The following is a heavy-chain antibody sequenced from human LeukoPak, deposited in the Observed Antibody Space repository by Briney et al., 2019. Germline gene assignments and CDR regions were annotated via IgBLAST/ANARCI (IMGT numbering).Heavy chain of an antibody. CDR3: ARADYDYVWGSYHPFDY. CDR1: AYSISSGYY. Sequence: SETLSLTCTVSAYSISSGYYWSWIRQPPGKGLEWIGYIYYSGNTNYNPSLKSRVTILVDTSKNQFSLKLSSVTAADTAVYYCARADYDYVWGSYHPFDYWGQGTLVTVSS. D-gene: IGHD3-16*02. V-gene: IGHV4-38-2*02. J-gene: IGHJ4*02. CDR2: IYYSGNT.